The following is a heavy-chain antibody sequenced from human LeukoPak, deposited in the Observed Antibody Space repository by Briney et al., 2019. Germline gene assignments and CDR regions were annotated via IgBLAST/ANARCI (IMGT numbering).Heavy chain of an antibody. D-gene: IGHD5-12*01. J-gene: IGHJ5*02. V-gene: IGHV1-2*02. CDR2: INPNSGGT. Sequence: ASVKVSCKASGYNFTGYYMHWVRQAPGQGLEWMGWINPNSGGTNYAQKFQGRVTMTRDTSISTAYMELSRLRSEDTAVYYCARGIYSVSWFDPWGQGTLVTVSS. CDR1: GYNFTGYY. CDR3: ARGIYSVSWFDP.